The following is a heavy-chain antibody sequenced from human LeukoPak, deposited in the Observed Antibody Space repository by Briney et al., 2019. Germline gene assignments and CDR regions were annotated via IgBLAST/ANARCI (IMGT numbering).Heavy chain of an antibody. CDR2: IIGSGGRT. CDR1: GFTFRSYA. D-gene: IGHD6-19*01. J-gene: IGHJ4*02. V-gene: IGHV3-23*01. Sequence: GGTLRLSCAASGFTFRSYAMGWVRQSPGKGLEWVSGIIGSGGRTVYADSVKGRFTVSRDNSKNTLYLQMNSLRAEDTAVYYCAKDGWLVNTYWGQGTLVTVSS. CDR3: AKDGWLVNTY.